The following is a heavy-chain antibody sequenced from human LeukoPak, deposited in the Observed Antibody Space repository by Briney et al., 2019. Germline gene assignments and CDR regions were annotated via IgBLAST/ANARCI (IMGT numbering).Heavy chain of an antibody. Sequence: PGGSLRLSCGASGFTFSDYSMNWVRQAPGKGLEWISYVGISSGNTKYAASVKGRFTISGDSAKNSVFLQMNNLRVEDTAAYYCARDHRYAFDNWGQGTLVTVSS. V-gene: IGHV3-48*04. CDR3: ARDHRYAFDN. D-gene: IGHD5-12*01. CDR1: GFTFSDYS. J-gene: IGHJ4*02. CDR2: VGISSGNT.